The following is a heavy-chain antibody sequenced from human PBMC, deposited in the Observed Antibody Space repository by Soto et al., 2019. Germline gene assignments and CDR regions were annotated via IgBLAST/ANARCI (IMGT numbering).Heavy chain of an antibody. D-gene: IGHD2-15*01. CDR1: GHTLTELS. CDR3: ARDVVALDY. CDR2: FDPEGGEA. Sequence: ASVKVSCKISGHTLTELSIHWVRQAPGKGLEWMGGFDPEGGEAIYAQKWHGRVTVTEDTVTGTAYMELRGLKSDDTAVYYCARDVVALDYWGQGTLVTVSS. V-gene: IGHV1-24*01. J-gene: IGHJ4*02.